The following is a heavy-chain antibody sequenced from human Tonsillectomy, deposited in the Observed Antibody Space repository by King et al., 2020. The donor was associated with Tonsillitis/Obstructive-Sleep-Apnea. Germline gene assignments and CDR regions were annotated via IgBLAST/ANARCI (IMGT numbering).Heavy chain of an antibody. D-gene: IGHD2-2*02. J-gene: IGHJ1*01. CDR1: GFTFNSYA. V-gene: IGHV3-23*04. Sequence: VQLVESGGGLVQSGGSLRLSCAASGFTFNSYAMSWVRQAPGKGLEWVSGISGSGGSTYYGDSVKGRFTISRDNSKNTLYLQMNSLRAEDTAVYYCAKGGVVPAAIRAEYFQHWGQGTLVIVSS. CDR3: AKGGVVPAAIRAEYFQH. CDR2: ISGSGGST.